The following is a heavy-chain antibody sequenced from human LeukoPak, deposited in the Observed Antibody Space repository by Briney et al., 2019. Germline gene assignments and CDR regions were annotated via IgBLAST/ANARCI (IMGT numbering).Heavy chain of an antibody. CDR1: GGSISSYY. CDR2: IYDSGNT. Sequence: SETLSLTCTVSGGSISSYYWSWIRQPPGKGLEWIGYIYDSGNTNYNPSLKSRVTISIDTSKNQFSLKLYSVTGADTAVYYCARDGVQRSSWKGGLHYWGQGTLVTVSS. D-gene: IGHD6-13*01. V-gene: IGHV4-59*12. CDR3: ARDGVQRSSWKGGLHY. J-gene: IGHJ4*02.